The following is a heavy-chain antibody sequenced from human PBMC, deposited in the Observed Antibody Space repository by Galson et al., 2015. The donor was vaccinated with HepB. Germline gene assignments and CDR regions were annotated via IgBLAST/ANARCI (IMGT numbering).Heavy chain of an antibody. Sequence: SLRLSCAASGFTFSSYAMHWVRQAPGKGLEWVAVISYDGSNKYYTDSVRGRFTISRDNSKNTLYLQMNSLRAEDTAVYYCARDRWFGELNYYYYGMDVWGQGTTVTVSS. CDR2: ISYDGSNK. J-gene: IGHJ6*02. CDR1: GFTFSSYA. D-gene: IGHD3-10*01. V-gene: IGHV3-30*04. CDR3: ARDRWFGELNYYYYGMDV.